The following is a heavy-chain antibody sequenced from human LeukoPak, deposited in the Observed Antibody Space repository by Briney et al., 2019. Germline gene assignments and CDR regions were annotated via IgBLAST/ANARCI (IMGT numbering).Heavy chain of an antibody. V-gene: IGHV3-23*01. Sequence: GGSLRLSCTASGFSFSTYAMNWVRQAPGKGLEWVSTISGGGGSTFYADSVKGRFTISRDNSKNTLYLQMNSLRAEDTAVYYCAKGAYYADWGQGTLVTVSS. J-gene: IGHJ4*02. D-gene: IGHD3-3*01. CDR2: ISGGGGST. CDR3: AKGAYYAD. CDR1: GFSFSTYA.